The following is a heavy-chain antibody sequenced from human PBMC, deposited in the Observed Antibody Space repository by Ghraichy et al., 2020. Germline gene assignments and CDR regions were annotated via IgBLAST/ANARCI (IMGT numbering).Heavy chain of an antibody. CDR2: ISYDGNNK. J-gene: IGHJ4*02. V-gene: IGHV3-30-3*01. CDR1: GFTFSSYA. CDR3: ARAQTTHLYSSPGGDDY. Sequence: GGSLRLSCAASGFTFSSYAMHWVRQAPGKGLEWVAVISYDGNNKFYADSVKGRFTISRDNSKNTLYLQMNSLRAEDTAVYYCARAQTTHLYSSPGGDDYWGQGTLVTVSS. D-gene: IGHD6-13*01.